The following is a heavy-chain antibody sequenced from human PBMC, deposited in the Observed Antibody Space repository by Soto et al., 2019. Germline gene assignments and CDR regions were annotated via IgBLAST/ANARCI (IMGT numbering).Heavy chain of an antibody. CDR3: ARHPERIAQIGWFDP. V-gene: IGHV3-48*01. CDR2: ISSSSSTI. J-gene: IGHJ5*02. Sequence: GGSLRLSCASSGFTFSSYSMNWVRQAPGKGLEWVSYISSSSSTIYYADSVKGRFTISRDNAKNSLYLQMNSLRAEDTAVYYCARHPERIAQIGWFDPWGQGTLVTVSS. CDR1: GFTFSSYS. D-gene: IGHD6-13*01.